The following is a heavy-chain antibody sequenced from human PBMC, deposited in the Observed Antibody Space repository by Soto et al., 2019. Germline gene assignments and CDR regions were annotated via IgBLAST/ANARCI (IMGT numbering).Heavy chain of an antibody. CDR1: GFTFSSYW. J-gene: IGHJ6*02. Sequence: VQLVESGGGLVQPGGSLRLSCAASGFTFSSYWMSWVRQAPGKGLEGVANIKQDGGETYYVDSVKGRFTITRDNARNTLYLQMNSLSAEDTAVYYCARRRVSADRRGMHVWGQGTTVTVSS. V-gene: IGHV3-7*03. CDR2: IKQDGGET. CDR3: ARRRVSADRRGMHV. D-gene: IGHD2-8*01.